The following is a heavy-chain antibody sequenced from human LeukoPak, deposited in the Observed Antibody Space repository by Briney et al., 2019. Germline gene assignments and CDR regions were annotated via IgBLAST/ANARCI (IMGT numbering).Heavy chain of an antibody. D-gene: IGHD1-26*01. Sequence: PSETLSLTCTVSGGSISSYYWSWIRQPAGKGLEWIGRIYTSGSTNYNPFLKSRVTMSVDTSKNQFSLKLSSVTAADTAVYYCARGMRYSGSPGGYMDVWGKGTTVTASS. CDR1: GGSISSYY. J-gene: IGHJ6*03. CDR2: IYTSGST. CDR3: ARGMRYSGSPGGYMDV. V-gene: IGHV4-4*07.